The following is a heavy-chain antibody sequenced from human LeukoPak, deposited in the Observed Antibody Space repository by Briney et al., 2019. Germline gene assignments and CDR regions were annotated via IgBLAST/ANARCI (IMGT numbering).Heavy chain of an antibody. CDR2: ISWNSGSI. J-gene: IGHJ5*02. CDR1: GFTFDDYA. D-gene: IGHD2-2*01. Sequence: GGSLRLSCAASGFTFDDYAMHWVRQAPGKGLEWVSGISWNSGSIGYADSVEGRFTISGDNAKNSLYLQMNSLRAEDTALYYCAKGRDKYQLLSKNWFDPWGQGTLVTVSS. V-gene: IGHV3-9*01. CDR3: AKGRDKYQLLSKNWFDP.